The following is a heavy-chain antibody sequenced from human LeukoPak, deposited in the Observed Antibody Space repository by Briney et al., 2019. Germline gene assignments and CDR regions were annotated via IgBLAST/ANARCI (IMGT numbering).Heavy chain of an antibody. V-gene: IGHV1-18*04. J-gene: IGHJ3*02. CDR1: GYTFTSYG. CDR2: ISAYNGNT. Sequence: ASVKVSCKASGYTFTSYGISGVRQAPGQGLEWMGWISAYNGNTNYAQKLQGRVTMTTDTSTSTAYMELRSLRSDDTAVYYCARPSGSYEDDAFDIWGQGTMVTVSS. D-gene: IGHD1-26*01. CDR3: ARPSGSYEDDAFDI.